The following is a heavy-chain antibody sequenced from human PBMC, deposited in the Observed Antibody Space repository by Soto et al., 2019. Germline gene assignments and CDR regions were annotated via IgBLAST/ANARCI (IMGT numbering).Heavy chain of an antibody. CDR2: ISSSGSTI. Sequence: PGGSLRLSCAASGFTFSSYEMNWVRQAPGKGLEWVSYISSSGSTIYYADSVKGRFTISRDNAKNSLYLQMNSLRAEDTAVYYCARDRPDYYGSGSYPTYFDSWGQGTLVTVSS. V-gene: IGHV3-48*03. CDR1: GFTFSSYE. D-gene: IGHD3-10*01. CDR3: ARDRPDYYGSGSYPTYFDS. J-gene: IGHJ4*02.